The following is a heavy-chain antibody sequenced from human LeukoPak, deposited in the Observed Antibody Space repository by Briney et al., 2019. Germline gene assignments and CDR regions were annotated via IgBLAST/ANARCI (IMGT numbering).Heavy chain of an antibody. Sequence: GGSLRLSCAVSGLTFSNSAMTWVRRAPGKGLEWVAAISDSGGDTIYTDSVKDRFTISRDNSKNTLYLQMNSLRADDTAVYYCTKGGSYGPLDYWGQGTLVTVSS. CDR2: ISDSGGDT. CDR3: TKGGSYGPLDY. V-gene: IGHV3-23*01. D-gene: IGHD1-26*01. J-gene: IGHJ4*02. CDR1: GLTFSNSA.